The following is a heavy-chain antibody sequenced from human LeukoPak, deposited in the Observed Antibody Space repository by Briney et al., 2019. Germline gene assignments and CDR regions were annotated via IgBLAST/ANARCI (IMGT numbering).Heavy chain of an antibody. CDR1: GFTVSSNY. CDR3: ARTDSNRAFDL. CDR2: VIYRGGSGVGGGTT. Sequence: GGSLTLSCAASGFTVSSNYMSWVRQAPGMGLEWVSVIYRGGSGVGGGTTNYADFVEGRFAISRDNSKNTLFLQMNGLRAEDTAVYYCARTDSNRAFDLWGQGTMVTVSS. D-gene: IGHD3/OR15-3a*01. J-gene: IGHJ3*01. V-gene: IGHV3/OR16-9*01.